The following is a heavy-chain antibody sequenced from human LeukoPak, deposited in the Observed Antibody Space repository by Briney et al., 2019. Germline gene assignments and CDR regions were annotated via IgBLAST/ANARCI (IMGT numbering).Heavy chain of an antibody. CDR1: GFTFSSYS. V-gene: IGHV3-21*04. CDR2: ISSSSSYI. J-gene: IGHJ4*02. Sequence: GGSLRLSCAASGFTFSSYSMNWVRQAPGKGLEWVSSISSSSSYIYYADSVKGRFTISRDNSKNTLFMQMNSLRAEDTAVYYCAKDLDSSSSGVRFDYWGQGTLVTVSS. CDR3: AKDLDSSSSGVRFDY. D-gene: IGHD6-6*01.